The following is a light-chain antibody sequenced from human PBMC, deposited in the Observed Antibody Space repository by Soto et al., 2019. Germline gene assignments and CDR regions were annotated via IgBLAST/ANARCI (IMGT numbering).Light chain of an antibody. Sequence: EIVLTQSPATLSLSPGERATLSCGASQSVSSYLAWYQQKPGQAPRLLIYDASNRATGIPARFSGSGSGTDFTLTISSLEPEDFAVYYCQQRSNWPPITFGQGTRLRL. J-gene: IGKJ5*01. CDR3: QQRSNWPPIT. CDR1: QSVSSY. CDR2: DAS. V-gene: IGKV3-11*01.